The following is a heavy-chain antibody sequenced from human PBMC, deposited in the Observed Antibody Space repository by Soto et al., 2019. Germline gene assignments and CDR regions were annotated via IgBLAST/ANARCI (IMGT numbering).Heavy chain of an antibody. CDR1: GFTFSNYG. J-gene: IGHJ4*02. CDR3: ARESEDLTSNFDY. Sequence: PGGSLRLSCAASGFTFSNYGMHWVRQAPGKGLEWVAFISSTTNYIYYADSMKGRFTVSRDNAKNSVYLEMNSLSAEDTAVYYCARESEDLTSNFDYWGQGNLVTVSS. V-gene: IGHV3-21*01. CDR2: ISSTTNYI.